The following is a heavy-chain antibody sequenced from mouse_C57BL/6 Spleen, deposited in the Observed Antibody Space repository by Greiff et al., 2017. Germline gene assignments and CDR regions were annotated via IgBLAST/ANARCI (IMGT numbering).Heavy chain of an antibody. CDR2: ISNLAYSI. J-gene: IGHJ4*01. V-gene: IGHV5-15*01. D-gene: IGHD1-2*01. CDR1: GFTFSDYG. Sequence: DVQLVESGGGLVQPGGSLKLSCAASGFTFSDYGMAWVRQAPRKGPEWVAFISNLAYSIYYADTVTGRFTISRENAKNTLYLEMSSLRSEDTAMYYCARDGGAMDYWGQGTSVTVSS. CDR3: ARDGGAMDY.